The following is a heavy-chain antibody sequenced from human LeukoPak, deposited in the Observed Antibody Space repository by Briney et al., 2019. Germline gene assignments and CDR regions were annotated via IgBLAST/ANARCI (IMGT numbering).Heavy chain of an antibody. CDR3: ARDNRDVTDAFDI. D-gene: IGHD3-10*01. CDR1: GFIFSSYW. V-gene: IGHV3-7*04. J-gene: IGHJ3*02. CDR2: IKHDGSEK. Sequence: GGSLRLSCAASGFIFSSYWMSWVRQAPGKGLEWVANIKHDGSEKDYVDSVKGRFTISRDNAQSSLYLQMNRLRAEDTAVYYCARDNRDVTDAFDIWGQGTLVTVSS.